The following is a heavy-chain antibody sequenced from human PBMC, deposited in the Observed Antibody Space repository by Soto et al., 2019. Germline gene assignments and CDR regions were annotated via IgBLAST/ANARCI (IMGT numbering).Heavy chain of an antibody. CDR3: ARYRGIAVAGNWFDP. J-gene: IGHJ5*02. D-gene: IGHD6-19*01. CDR2: ISGSGGST. CDR1: GFTFSSYA. V-gene: IGHV3-23*01. Sequence: HPGGSLRLSCAASGFTFSSYAMSWVRQAPGKGLEWVSAISGSGGSTYYADSVKGRFTISRDNSKNTLYLQMNSLRAEDTAVYYCARYRGIAVAGNWFDPWGQGTLVTVSS.